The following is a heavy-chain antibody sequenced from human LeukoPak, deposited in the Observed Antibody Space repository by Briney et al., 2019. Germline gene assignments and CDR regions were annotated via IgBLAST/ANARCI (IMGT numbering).Heavy chain of an antibody. D-gene: IGHD1-7*01. CDR2: IYYSGST. Sequence: SETLSLTCTVSGGSISSYYWSWIRQPPGKGLEWIGYIYYSGSTNYNPSLKSRVTISVDASKNQFSLKLSSVTAADTAVYYCARATGTTSLYYYGMDVWGQGTTVTVSS. CDR1: GGSISSYY. V-gene: IGHV4-59*01. J-gene: IGHJ6*02. CDR3: ARATGTTSLYYYGMDV.